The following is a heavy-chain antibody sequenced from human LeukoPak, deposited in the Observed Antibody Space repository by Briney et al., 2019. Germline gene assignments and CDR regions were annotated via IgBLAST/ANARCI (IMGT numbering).Heavy chain of an antibody. V-gene: IGHV3-23*01. CDR1: GFTFNIYG. J-gene: IGHJ5*02. D-gene: IGHD1-26*01. CDR3: AKDRGPYIGIDNNWLHP. Sequence: GGSLRLSCAASGFTFNIYGMNWVRQAPGKGLEWVSGISGSGVSTDYADSVKGRFTTSRDNSKNMVYLQMNTLRAEDTATYYCAKDRGPYIGIDNNWLHPWGQGTLVRLL. CDR2: ISGSGVST.